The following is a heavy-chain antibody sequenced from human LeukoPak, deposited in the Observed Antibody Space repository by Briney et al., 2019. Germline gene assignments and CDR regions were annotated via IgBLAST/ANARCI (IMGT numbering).Heavy chain of an antibody. Sequence: GGSLRLSCAASGLTFSKSWMTWDRQAPGKGLQWVAHIKEDGSDKYYVDSVKGRFTISRDNDKASVYLQMDSLRVEDTAVYYCARGRAGNYYNHNDYWGQGTLVTVSS. D-gene: IGHD3-10*01. CDR2: IKEDGSDK. J-gene: IGHJ4*01. CDR1: GLTFSKSW. CDR3: ARGRAGNYYNHNDY. V-gene: IGHV3-7*04.